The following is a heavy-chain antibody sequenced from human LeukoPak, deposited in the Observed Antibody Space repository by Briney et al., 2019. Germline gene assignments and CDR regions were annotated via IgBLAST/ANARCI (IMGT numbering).Heavy chain of an antibody. CDR3: ARAILTASGYVWYFDL. J-gene: IGHJ2*01. CDR1: GGSISSGGYW. CDR2: SYYSGST. D-gene: IGHD3-3*01. V-gene: IGHV4-31*03. Sequence: SETLSLTCTVSGGSISSGGYWWSWIRQHPGVGLEWIGYSYYSGSTYYNPSLRSRVTILVDTSKNQFSLKLSSLNAADTAVYYCARAILTASGYVWYFDLWGRGTLVTVSS.